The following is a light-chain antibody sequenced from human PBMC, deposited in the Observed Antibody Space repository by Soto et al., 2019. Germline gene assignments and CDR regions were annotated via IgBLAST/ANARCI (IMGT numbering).Light chain of an antibody. J-gene: IGKJ5*01. CDR1: QSVSSNY. CDR3: QQRSNWPPIT. V-gene: IGKV3D-20*02. Sequence: EIVLTQSPGTLSLSPGERASLSCRASQSVSSNYLAWFQQKPGQAPRLLISGASNRASDIPDRFSGSGSGTDFTLTISRLEPEDFAVYYCQQRSNWPPITFGQGTRLEIK. CDR2: GAS.